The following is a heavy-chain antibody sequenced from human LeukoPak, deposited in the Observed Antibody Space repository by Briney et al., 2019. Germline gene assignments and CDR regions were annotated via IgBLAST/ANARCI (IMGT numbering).Heavy chain of an antibody. CDR1: GYTFTRYG. D-gene: IGHD6-19*01. V-gene: IGHV1-18*01. CDR2: ISAYNGKT. CDR3: ARAGLEDSRAQQWRPFDI. J-gene: IGHJ3*02. Sequence: ASVTVSFKGSGYTFTRYGISWVRQAPGQGGEGMGWISAYNGKTNYTQKLQGRVRITTDTSTSTAYMDLRSLTSDDTAVYYCARAGLEDSRAQQWRPFDIWGQGTMVTVSS.